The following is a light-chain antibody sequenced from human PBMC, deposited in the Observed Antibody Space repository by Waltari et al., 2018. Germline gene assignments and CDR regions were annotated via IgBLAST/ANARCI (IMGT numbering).Light chain of an antibody. V-gene: IGLV2-23*02. Sequence: QSALTQPASVSGSPGQSITIPCTGTSSDVGSYNLVSRYQQHPGKAPKLMIYEVSKRPSGVSNRFSGSKSGNTASLTISGLQAEDEADYYCCSYAGSSTPVVFGGGTKLTVL. CDR3: CSYAGSSTPVV. J-gene: IGLJ2*01. CDR1: SSDVGSYNL. CDR2: EVS.